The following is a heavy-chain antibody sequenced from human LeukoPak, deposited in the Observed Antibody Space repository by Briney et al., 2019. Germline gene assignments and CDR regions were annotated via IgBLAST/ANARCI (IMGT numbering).Heavy chain of an antibody. D-gene: IGHD6-19*01. CDR1: GFTFSSYD. CDR3: ARDRSQWLASYFFDY. V-gene: IGHV3-48*03. CDR2: ISSSGSTI. Sequence: GGSLRLSCAASGFTFSSYDMNWVRQAPGKGLEWVSHISSSGSTIYYADPVKGRFTISRDNAKNSLYLQMNSLRAEDTAVYYCARDRSQWLASYFFDYWGQGTLVTVSS. J-gene: IGHJ4*02.